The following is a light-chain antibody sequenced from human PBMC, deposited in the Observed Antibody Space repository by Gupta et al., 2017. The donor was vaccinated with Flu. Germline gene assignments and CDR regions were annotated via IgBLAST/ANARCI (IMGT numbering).Light chain of an antibody. J-gene: IGKJ1*01. CDR3: QQTYNTSWT. Sequence: EIQLTQSPSSLSASVGDRVTITCRASQSINNYVNWYQQKPGKAPKLLVYAASSVQSGVPSRFSGSGSGTDFTLTISTLQPEDFATYFCQQTYNTSWTFGQGTNVE. CDR2: AAS. V-gene: IGKV1-39*01. CDR1: QSINNY.